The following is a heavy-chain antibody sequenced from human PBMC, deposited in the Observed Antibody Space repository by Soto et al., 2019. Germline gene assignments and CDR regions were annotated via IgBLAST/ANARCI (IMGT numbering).Heavy chain of an antibody. CDR1: GYTFTNYG. CDR3: ARARGARYFDY. D-gene: IGHD2-15*01. V-gene: IGHV1-18*04. Sequence: GASVKVSCKASGYTFTNYGMSWVRQAPGQGLEWMGWISTAHRDIGYAQKFQGRVTMTTDTSTNTAYLEVRNLRSEDTAVYYCARARGARYFDYWGQGTLVTVSS. CDR2: ISTAHRDI. J-gene: IGHJ4*02.